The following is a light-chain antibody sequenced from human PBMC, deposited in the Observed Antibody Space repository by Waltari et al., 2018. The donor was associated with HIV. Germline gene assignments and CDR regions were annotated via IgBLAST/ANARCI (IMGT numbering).Light chain of an antibody. CDR3: QAWDSSTPVV. V-gene: IGLV3-1*01. Sequence: SYELTQPPSVSVSPGQTASIACSGDKVGDKYACWYQQKTGQSPVLVIYQDNKRPSGIPERFYGSNSGNTATLTISGTQAMDEADYYCQAWDSSTPVVFGGGTKLTVL. J-gene: IGLJ2*01. CDR2: QDN. CDR1: KVGDKY.